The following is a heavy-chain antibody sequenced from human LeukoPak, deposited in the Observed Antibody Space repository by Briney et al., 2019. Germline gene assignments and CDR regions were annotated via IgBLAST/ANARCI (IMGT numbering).Heavy chain of an antibody. CDR2: IYYSGST. D-gene: IGHD6-19*01. CDR1: GGSVSSCSYY. V-gene: IGHV4-61*01. CDR3: ARAAVAGPPFDY. J-gene: IGHJ4*02. Sequence: SETLSLTCTVSGGSVSSCSYYWSWIRQPPGKGLEWNGYIYYSGSTNYNPSLKSRVTISVDTSKNQFSLKLSSVTAADTAVYYCARAAVAGPPFDYWGQGTLVTVSS.